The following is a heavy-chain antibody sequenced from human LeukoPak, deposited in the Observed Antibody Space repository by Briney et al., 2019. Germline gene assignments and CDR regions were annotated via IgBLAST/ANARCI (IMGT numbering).Heavy chain of an antibody. CDR3: ARRYLGSGSLPGL. J-gene: IGHJ4*02. V-gene: IGHV1-2*06. D-gene: IGHD3-10*01. Sequence: GASVKVSCKASGYTFTGYYMHWVRQAPGQGLEWMGRINPNSGGTNYAQKFQGRVTMTRDMSISTAYMELSRLRSDDTAVYYCARRYLGSGSLPGLWGQGTLVTVSS. CDR1: GYTFTGYY. CDR2: INPNSGGT.